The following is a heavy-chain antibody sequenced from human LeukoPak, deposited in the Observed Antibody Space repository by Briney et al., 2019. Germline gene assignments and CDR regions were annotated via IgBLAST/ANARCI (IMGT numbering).Heavy chain of an antibody. D-gene: IGHD4-23*01. CDR2: IYPVDSDI. CDR1: GFSFTFTKNW. CDR3: ARFFGQTVVPYYYCYYGMDV. J-gene: IGHJ6*02. Sequence: PGESLKISCKASGFSFTFTKNWIGWVRQVPGKGLEWMGIIYPVDSDIRYNPSFQGQVTISVDKSISTTYLQWSSLKASDTAMYYCARFFGQTVVPYYYCYYGMDVWGQGTTVTVSS. V-gene: IGHV5-51*01.